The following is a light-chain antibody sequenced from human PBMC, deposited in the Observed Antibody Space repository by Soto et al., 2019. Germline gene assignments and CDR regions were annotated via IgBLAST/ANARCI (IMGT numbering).Light chain of an antibody. CDR2: GAS. Sequence: ETGMTHSAGALSESTGERVTLSCRASQSVRNNLAWYQQKTGQAPRLLIHGASTRAPGFPARFSGSGYGTDVNLTISSLQSEDFAVYYCQQYNNWPWTFGQGTKVDIK. J-gene: IGKJ1*01. CDR3: QQYNNWPWT. CDR1: QSVRNN. V-gene: IGKV3-15*01.